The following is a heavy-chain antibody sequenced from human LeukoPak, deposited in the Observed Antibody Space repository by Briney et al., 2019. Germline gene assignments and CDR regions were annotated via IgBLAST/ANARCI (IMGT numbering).Heavy chain of an antibody. Sequence: ASVKVSCKASGGTFSSYAISWVRQAPGQGLEWMGGIIPIFGTANYAQKFQGRVTITTDESTSTAYMELSSLRSEDTAVYYCARAPIVVVPAANDVYYYYYYMDVWGKGTTVTVSS. V-gene: IGHV1-69*05. J-gene: IGHJ6*03. CDR1: GGTFSSYA. D-gene: IGHD2-2*01. CDR3: ARAPIVVVPAANDVYYYYYYMDV. CDR2: IIPIFGTA.